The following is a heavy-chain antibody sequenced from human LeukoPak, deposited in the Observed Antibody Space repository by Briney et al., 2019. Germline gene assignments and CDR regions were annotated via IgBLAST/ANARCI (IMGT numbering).Heavy chain of an antibody. CDR1: GVSISSYY. Sequence: KPSETLSLTCTVSGVSISSYYWSWIRQLPGKGLEWIGYIYYSGSTNYNPSLKSRVTISVDTSKNQFSLKLSSVTAADTAVYYCARETPERYRGSYFDYWGQGILVTVSS. CDR3: ARETPERYRGSYFDY. J-gene: IGHJ4*02. D-gene: IGHD1-26*01. V-gene: IGHV4-59*01. CDR2: IYYSGST.